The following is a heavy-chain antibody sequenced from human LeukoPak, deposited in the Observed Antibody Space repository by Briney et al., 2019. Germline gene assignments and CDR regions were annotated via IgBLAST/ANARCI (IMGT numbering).Heavy chain of an antibody. V-gene: IGHV5-51*01. CDR2: IYPGDSDT. Sequence: GESLQISCKGSGYSFTNYWIGWVRQMPGKGLEWMGIIYPGDSDTKYSPSFQGQVTISADRSISTAYLQWSSLKASDTAMYYCARHRGYSYGYGDYWGQGTLVTVSS. CDR3: ARHRGYSYGYGDY. D-gene: IGHD5-18*01. J-gene: IGHJ4*02. CDR1: GYSFTNYW.